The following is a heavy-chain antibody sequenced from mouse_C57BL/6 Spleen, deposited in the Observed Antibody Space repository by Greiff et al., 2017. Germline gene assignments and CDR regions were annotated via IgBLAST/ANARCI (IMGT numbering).Heavy chain of an antibody. CDR2: INPSTGGT. J-gene: IGHJ2*01. D-gene: IGHD2-5*01. CDR3: ARWGYYSNPYYFDY. V-gene: IGHV1-42*01. CDR1: GYSFTGYY. Sequence: VQLQQSGPELVKPGASVKISCKASGYSFTGYYMNWVKQSPEKSLEWIGEINPSTGGTTYNQKYKAKATLTVDKSSSTAYMQLKSLTSEDSAVYCCARWGYYSNPYYFDYWGQGTTLTVSS.